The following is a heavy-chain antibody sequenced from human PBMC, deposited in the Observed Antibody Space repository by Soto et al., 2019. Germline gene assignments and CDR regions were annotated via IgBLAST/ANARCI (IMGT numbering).Heavy chain of an antibody. D-gene: IGHD2-2*01. CDR2: INHSGST. V-gene: IGHV4-39*07. CDR3: ARALGLVVVVPAAIGLGNWFDP. CDR1: GGSISSGGYY. J-gene: IGHJ5*02. Sequence: SETLSLTCTVSGGSISSGGYYWSWIRQPPGKGLEWIGEINHSGSTNYNPSLKSRVTISVDTSKNQFSLKLSSVTAADTAVYYCARALGLVVVVPAAIGLGNWFDPWGQGTLVTVSS.